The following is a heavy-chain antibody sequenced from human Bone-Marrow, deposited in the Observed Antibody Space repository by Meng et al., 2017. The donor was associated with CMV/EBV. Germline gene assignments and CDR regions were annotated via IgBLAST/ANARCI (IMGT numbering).Heavy chain of an antibody. V-gene: IGHV1-46*01. CDR1: GYTFTSYY. J-gene: IGHJ4*02. CDR3: ARDGPAADRGYSYGMN. CDR2: INPSGGST. Sequence: ASVKVSCKASGYTFTSYYMHWVRQAPGQGLEWMGIINPSGGSTSYAQKFQGRVTMTRDTSTSTVYMELSSLRSEDTAVYYCARDGPAADRGYSYGMNWGQGTLVTVSS. D-gene: IGHD5-18*01.